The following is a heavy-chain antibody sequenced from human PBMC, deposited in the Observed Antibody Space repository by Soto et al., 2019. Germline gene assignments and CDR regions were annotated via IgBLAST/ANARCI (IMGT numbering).Heavy chain of an antibody. Sequence: QVQLVQSGTEVKKHGASVKVSCKASGYTVTSHDSKWVRQATEQGLEWMGWMNPNSGNTCYAQKCQGRVTMTRNSSISTAYRELSSLRSEDTAVYYCARWDYGVYARFDYWGQGTLVTVSS. CDR2: MNPNSGNT. D-gene: IGHD4-17*01. CDR3: ARWDYGVYARFDY. CDR1: GYTVTSHD. J-gene: IGHJ4*02. V-gene: IGHV1-8*01.